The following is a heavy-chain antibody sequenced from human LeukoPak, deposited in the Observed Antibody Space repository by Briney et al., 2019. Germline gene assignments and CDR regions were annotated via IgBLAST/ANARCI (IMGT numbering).Heavy chain of an antibody. Sequence: SETLSLXCTVSGGSISSYYWSWIRQPAGKGLEWIGRSYTSGSTNYNPSLKSRVTMSVDTSKNQFSLKLSSVTAADTAVYYCARDPPYGDYWYFDLWGRGTLVTVSS. D-gene: IGHD4-17*01. CDR3: ARDPPYGDYWYFDL. CDR1: GGSISSYY. J-gene: IGHJ2*01. V-gene: IGHV4-4*07. CDR2: SYTSGST.